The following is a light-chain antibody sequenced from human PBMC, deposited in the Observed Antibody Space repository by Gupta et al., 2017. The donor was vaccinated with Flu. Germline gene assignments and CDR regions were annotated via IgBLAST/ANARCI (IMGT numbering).Light chain of an antibody. CDR1: SSDVGGYNY. Sequence: SALTQPPSASGSPGPSVTISCTGTSSDVGGYNYVSWYQQHPGKAPQLMIYEVTKRPSGVPDRFSGSRSGNTASLTVSGLQADDEADYYCSSKAGNNNPVVFGGGTKLTVL. CDR2: EVT. V-gene: IGLV2-8*01. CDR3: SSKAGNNNPVV. J-gene: IGLJ2*01.